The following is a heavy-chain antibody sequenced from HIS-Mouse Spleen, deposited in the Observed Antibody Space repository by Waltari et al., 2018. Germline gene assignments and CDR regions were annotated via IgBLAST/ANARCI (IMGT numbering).Heavy chain of an antibody. CDR3: ARDGGRVYSSSFDY. CDR1: GFTFSTYW. CDR2: INSDGSST. D-gene: IGHD6-6*01. J-gene: IGHJ4*02. V-gene: IGHV3-74*01. Sequence: EVQLVESGGGVVQPGGSLRLACAASGFTFSTYWMHWLRQPPGKGLVWVSRINSDGSSTSYADSVKGRFTISRDNDKNTLYLQMNSLRAEDTAVYYCARDGGRVYSSSFDYWGQGTLVTVSS.